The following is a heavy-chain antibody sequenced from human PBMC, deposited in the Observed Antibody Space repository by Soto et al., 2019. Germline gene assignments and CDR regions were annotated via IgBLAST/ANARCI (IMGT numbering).Heavy chain of an antibody. J-gene: IGHJ4*02. V-gene: IGHV4-39*01. CDR1: GGSISSSSYY. CDR2: IYYSGST. CDR3: ASGGYDFWSGYPY. D-gene: IGHD3-3*01. Sequence: PSETRSLTCTVSGGSISSSSYYWGWIRQPPGKGLEWIGSIYYSGSTYYNPSLKSRVTISVDTSKNQFSLKLSSVTAADTAVYYCASGGYDFWSGYPYWGQGTLVTVSS.